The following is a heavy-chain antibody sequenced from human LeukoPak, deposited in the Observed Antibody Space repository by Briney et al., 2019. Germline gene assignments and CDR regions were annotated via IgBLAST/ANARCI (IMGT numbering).Heavy chain of an antibody. Sequence: PSETLSLTCTVSGGSISSYYWSWIRQPAGKGLEWIGIIYYSGSTYYNPSLKSRVTISVDTSKNQFSLRLSSVTAADTAIYYCATYCGGGSCPSTESFDVWGQGTMVSVSS. CDR2: IYYSGST. CDR3: ATYCGGGSCPSTESFDV. J-gene: IGHJ3*01. CDR1: GGSISSYY. D-gene: IGHD2-15*01. V-gene: IGHV4-59*12.